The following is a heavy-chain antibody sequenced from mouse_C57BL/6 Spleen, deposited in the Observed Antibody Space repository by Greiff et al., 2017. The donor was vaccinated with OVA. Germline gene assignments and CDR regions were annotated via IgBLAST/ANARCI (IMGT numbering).Heavy chain of an antibody. CDR2: IWRGGST. D-gene: IGHD4-1*01. J-gene: IGHJ4*01. V-gene: IGHV2-5*01. Sequence: VQLVESGPGLVQPSQSLSITCTVSGFSLTSYGVHWVRQSPGKGLEWLGVIWRGGSTDYNAAFMSRLSITKDNSKSQVFFKMNSLQADDTAIYYCAKNWEGYYYAMDYWGQGTSVTVSS. CDR1: GFSLTSYG. CDR3: AKNWEGYYYAMDY.